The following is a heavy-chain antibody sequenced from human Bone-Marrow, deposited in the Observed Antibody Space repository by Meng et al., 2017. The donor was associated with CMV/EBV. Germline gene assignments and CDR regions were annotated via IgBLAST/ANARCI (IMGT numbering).Heavy chain of an antibody. V-gene: IGHV3-7*01. J-gene: IGHJ4*02. D-gene: IGHD6-6*01. CDR1: GFTFSSYW. CDR2: IKSDGSEQ. Sequence: GESLKISCAASGFTFSSYWLSWVRQAPGKGLEWVANIKSDGSEQYFVESVKGRFTVSRDDAKNSLYLQMNSLRAEDTAVYYCARDGRRGSSSSVDYWGQGTLVTVSS. CDR3: ARDGRRGSSSSVDY.